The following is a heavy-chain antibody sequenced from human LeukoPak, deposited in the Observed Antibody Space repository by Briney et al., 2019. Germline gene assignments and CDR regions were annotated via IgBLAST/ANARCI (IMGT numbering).Heavy chain of an antibody. V-gene: IGHV3-49*04. Sequence: GGSLRLSCAASGFTFSTYSMNWVRQAPGKGLEWVGFIRNKAYGGTTEYAASVKGRFTISRDDSKSIAYLQMNSLKTEDTAVYYCTREGYYYGSGSYYMNYMDVWGKGTTVTISS. CDR3: TREGYYYGSGSYYMNYMDV. CDR2: IRNKAYGGTT. CDR1: GFTFSTYS. D-gene: IGHD3-10*01. J-gene: IGHJ6*03.